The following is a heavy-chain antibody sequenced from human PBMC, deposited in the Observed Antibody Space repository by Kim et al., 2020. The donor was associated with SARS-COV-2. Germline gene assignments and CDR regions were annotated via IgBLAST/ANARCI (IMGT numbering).Heavy chain of an antibody. V-gene: IGHV5-51*01. CDR3: ARRDTGNSGNAFDI. Sequence: YSPSVQGQVTLSADKASSTAYLQWSSLKASDTAMYYCARRDTGNSGNAFDIWGQGTMVTVSS. J-gene: IGHJ3*02. D-gene: IGHD1-26*01.